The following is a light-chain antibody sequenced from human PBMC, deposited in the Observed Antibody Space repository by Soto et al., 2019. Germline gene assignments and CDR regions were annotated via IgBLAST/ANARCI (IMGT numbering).Light chain of an antibody. CDR1: SSDVGGYTY. J-gene: IGLJ1*01. CDR2: EVS. V-gene: IGLV2-14*01. CDR3: SSYTSTSTWV. Sequence: QSVLTQPASVSGSPGQSITISCTGTSSDVGGYTYVSWYQQHPGKAPKLMIYEVSNRPSGVSNRFSGSKSGNTASLTISGLQAEDEADYYCSSYTSTSTWVFGSGIKLTVL.